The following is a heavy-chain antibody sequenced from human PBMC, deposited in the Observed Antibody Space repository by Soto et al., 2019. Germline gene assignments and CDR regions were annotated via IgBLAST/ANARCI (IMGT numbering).Heavy chain of an antibody. V-gene: IGHV3-33*08. CDR2: IWYDGSNK. J-gene: IGHJ6*02. Sequence: GGSLRLSCAASGFTFSNAWMNWVRQAPGKGLEWVAVIWYDGSNKYYADSVKGRFTISRDNSKNTLYLQMNSLRAEDTAVYYCARVKADGYNYYYYYGMDVWGQGTTVTVSS. CDR1: GFTFSNAW. CDR3: ARVKADGYNYYYYYGMDV. D-gene: IGHD5-12*01.